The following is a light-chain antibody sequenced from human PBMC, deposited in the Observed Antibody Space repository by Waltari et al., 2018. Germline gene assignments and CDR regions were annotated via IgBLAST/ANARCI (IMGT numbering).Light chain of an antibody. J-gene: IGKJ1*01. CDR3: LQDYSYPRT. V-gene: IGKV1-6*01. CDR1: QGVRND. CDR2: AAS. Sequence: AIQMTQSPSSLSASIVDRVTITCRASQGVRNDVGWYQQKPGKAPKLLVYAASTLHIGVPSRFSGSGSDTDFTLTVTSLQPEDFATYYCLQDYSYPRTFGQGTRVEIK.